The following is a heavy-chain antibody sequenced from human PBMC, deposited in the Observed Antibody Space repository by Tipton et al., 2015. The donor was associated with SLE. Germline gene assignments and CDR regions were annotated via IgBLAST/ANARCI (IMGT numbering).Heavy chain of an antibody. D-gene: IGHD2-2*01. J-gene: IGHJ6*03. CDR3: ARVRWGYCATTSCDHYYYMDV. V-gene: IGHV4-34*01. Sequence: TLSLTCAVYGESLSGYSWSWIRQPPGKGLEWIGEITQRGSTNYIASLKSRVTISEDTSKNLISLNLRSVTAADTAVYFCARVRWGYCATTSCDHYYYMDVWGKGTTVTVSS. CDR1: GESLSGYS. CDR2: ITQRGST.